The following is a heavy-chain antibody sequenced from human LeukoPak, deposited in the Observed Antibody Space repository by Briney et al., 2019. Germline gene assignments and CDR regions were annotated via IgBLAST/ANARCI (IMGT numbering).Heavy chain of an antibody. D-gene: IGHD4-17*01. CDR3: ASERRSDFGDYDYFDY. V-gene: IGHV4-59*12. Sequence: KSSETLSLTCTVSGGSISSYYWSWIRQPPGKGLEWIGYIYYSGSTNYNPSLKSRVTISVDTSKNQFSLQLNSVTAADTAVYYCASERRSDFGDYDYFDYWGQGTLVTVSS. J-gene: IGHJ4*02. CDR1: GGSISSYY. CDR2: IYYSGST.